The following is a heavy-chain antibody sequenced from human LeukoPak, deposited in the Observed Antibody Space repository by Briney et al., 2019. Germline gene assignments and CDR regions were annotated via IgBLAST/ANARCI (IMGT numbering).Heavy chain of an antibody. CDR1: GFTFSNHW. Sequence: GGSLRLSCAASGFTFSNHWMTWVRQAPGKGPEWVANMNQDGSERYYVDSVKGRFTISRDNAKNSLYLQMSSLRLEDTALYYCARANAMDVWGQGTTVTVSS. CDR2: MNQDGSER. CDR3: ARANAMDV. J-gene: IGHJ6*02. V-gene: IGHV3-7*04.